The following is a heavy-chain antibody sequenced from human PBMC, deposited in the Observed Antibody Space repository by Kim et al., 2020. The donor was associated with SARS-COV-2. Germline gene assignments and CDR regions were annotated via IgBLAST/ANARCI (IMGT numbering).Heavy chain of an antibody. D-gene: IGHD1-20*01. CDR2: ISSSGSTI. J-gene: IGHJ3*02. CDR3: ARYSRYLSFDI. Sequence: GGSLRLSCAASGFTFSDYYMSWIRHAPGKGLEWVSYISSSGSTIYYADSVKGRFTISRDNAKNSLYLQMNSLRAEDTAVYYCARYSRYLSFDIWGQGKMFTVSS. V-gene: IGHV3-11*04. CDR1: GFTFSDYY.